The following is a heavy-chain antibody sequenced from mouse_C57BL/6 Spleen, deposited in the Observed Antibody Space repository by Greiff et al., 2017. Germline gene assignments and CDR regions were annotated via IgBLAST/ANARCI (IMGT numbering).Heavy chain of an antibody. D-gene: IGHD1-1*01. CDR1: AIDFSRYW. J-gene: IGHJ3*01. CDR2: INPDSSTI. V-gene: IGHV4-1*01. Sequence: SAPAIDFSRYWMSWVRRAPGKGLEWIGEINPDSSTINYAPSLKDKFIISRDNAKNTLYLQMSKVRSEDTALYYCARGYYYGSSPFAYWGQGTLVTVSA. CDR3: ARGYYYGSSPFAY.